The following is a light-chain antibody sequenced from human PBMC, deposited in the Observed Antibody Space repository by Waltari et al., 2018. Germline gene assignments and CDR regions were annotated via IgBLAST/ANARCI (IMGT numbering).Light chain of an antibody. Sequence: NFMLTQPHSVSDSPGKTVTISCTRSSGSIASNYVKWYQQRPGSSPPTVIYEDNQRPSGVPDRFSGSIDSSSNSASLTISGLKTEDEADYYCQSYDSSNVVFGGGTKLTVL. CDR1: SGSIASNY. J-gene: IGLJ2*01. CDR3: QSYDSSNVV. V-gene: IGLV6-57*01. CDR2: EDN.